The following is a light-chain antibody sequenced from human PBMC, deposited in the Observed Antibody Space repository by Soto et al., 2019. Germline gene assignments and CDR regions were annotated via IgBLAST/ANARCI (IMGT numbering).Light chain of an antibody. J-gene: IGKJ1*01. CDR3: QQYSSYSG. Sequence: RVSQSPSTLSASVGDRVTITCRASQSISRWLAWYHQKPGKAPKLLIYDASSLESGVPSRFSGSGSGTEFTLTISSLQPDDFATYYCQQYSSYSGFGQGTKV. CDR1: QSISRW. CDR2: DAS. V-gene: IGKV1-5*01.